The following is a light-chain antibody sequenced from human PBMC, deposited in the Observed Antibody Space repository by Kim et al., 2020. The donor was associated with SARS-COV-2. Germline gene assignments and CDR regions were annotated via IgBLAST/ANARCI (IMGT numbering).Light chain of an antibody. CDR1: QGNTNS. CDR3: QQYNSYPYT. J-gene: IGKJ2*01. Sequence: SASVVDRVTITFRASQGNTNSVTWFQLKPGKAPKSLIYAASSLQSGVPSKFSGSGSRTEFTLTISSRQPEDFATYYCQQYNSYPYTFGQGTKLEI. V-gene: IGKV1-16*02. CDR2: AAS.